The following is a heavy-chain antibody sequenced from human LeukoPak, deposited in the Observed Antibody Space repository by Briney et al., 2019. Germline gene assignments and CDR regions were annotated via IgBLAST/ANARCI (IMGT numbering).Heavy chain of an antibody. CDR1: GFTFSSYG. V-gene: IGHV3-30*18. D-gene: IGHD6-13*01. CDR3: AKEGLQPFFDY. CDR2: ISYDGSNK. J-gene: IGHJ4*02. Sequence: GGSLRLSCAASGFTFSSYGMHWVRQAPGKGPEWVAVISYDGSNKYYADSVKGRFTISRDNSKNTLYLQMNSLRAEDTAVYYCAKEGLQPFFDYWGQGTLVTVSS.